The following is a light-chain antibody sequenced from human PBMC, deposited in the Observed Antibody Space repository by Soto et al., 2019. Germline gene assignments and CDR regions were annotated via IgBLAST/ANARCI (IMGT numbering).Light chain of an antibody. CDR3: QSYDSTLDARYV. J-gene: IGLJ1*01. V-gene: IGLV2-8*01. CDR2: EVS. Sequence: QSALTQPPSASGSPGQSVTISCTGTSSDVGGYNFVSWYQHHPGKAPKLMLYEVSKRPSGVPDRFSASKSGNTASLTVSGLQAEDEADYYCQSYDSTLDARYVFGTGTKLTVL. CDR1: SSDVGGYNF.